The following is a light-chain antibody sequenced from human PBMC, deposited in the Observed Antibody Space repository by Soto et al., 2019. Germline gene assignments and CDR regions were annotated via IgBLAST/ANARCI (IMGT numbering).Light chain of an antibody. J-gene: IGKJ1*01. CDR3: QQSYSTPAWT. Sequence: IQMTQSPCSLPASVEDRVTITCPASQTIRNYLNWYQQKPGKAPKLVIYGAINLHSGVPSRFSGSGSGTDFTLTISSLQTADFATYYGQQSYSTPAWTFGQGTKVDIK. V-gene: IGKV1-39*01. CDR2: GAI. CDR1: QTIRNY.